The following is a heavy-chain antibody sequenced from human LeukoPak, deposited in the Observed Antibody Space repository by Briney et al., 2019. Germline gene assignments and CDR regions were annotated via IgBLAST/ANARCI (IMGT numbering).Heavy chain of an antibody. D-gene: IGHD5-18*01. Sequence: PGGSLRLSCAASGFTFSSYSMNWVRQAPGKGLEWVSSISSSSSYIYYADSVKGRFTISRDNAKNSLYLQMNSLRAEDTALYYCARGAEVQLWSYYFDYWGQGTLVTVSS. CDR1: GFTFSSYS. CDR3: ARGAEVQLWSYYFDY. CDR2: ISSSSSYI. J-gene: IGHJ4*02. V-gene: IGHV3-21*04.